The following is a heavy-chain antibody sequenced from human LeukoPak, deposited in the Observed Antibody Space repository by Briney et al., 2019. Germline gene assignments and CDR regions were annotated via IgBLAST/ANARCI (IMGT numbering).Heavy chain of an antibody. Sequence: GESLKISCKGSGYSFTSYWIGWVRQMPGKGLEWMGIIYPVDSDTRYSPSFQGQVTISADKSISTAYLQWSSLKASDTAMYYCARSNASTVFPYWYFDLWGRGTLVTVSS. V-gene: IGHV5-51*01. CDR2: IYPVDSDT. CDR3: ARSNASTVFPYWYFDL. D-gene: IGHD4-11*01. CDR1: GYSFTSYW. J-gene: IGHJ2*01.